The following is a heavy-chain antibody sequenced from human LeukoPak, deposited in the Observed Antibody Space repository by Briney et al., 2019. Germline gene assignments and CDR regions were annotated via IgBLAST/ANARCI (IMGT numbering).Heavy chain of an antibody. V-gene: IGHV1-69*05. CDR1: GYTFTGYY. J-gene: IGHJ5*02. D-gene: IGHD3-3*01. CDR2: IIPIFGTA. CDR3: ARDRKPVYDFWSGYYPSWFDP. Sequence: SVKVSCKASGYTFTGYYMHWVRQAPGQGLEWMGGIIPIFGTANYAQKFQGRVTITTDESTSTAYMELSSLRSEDTAVYYCARDRKPVYDFWSGYYPSWFDPWGQGTLVTVSS.